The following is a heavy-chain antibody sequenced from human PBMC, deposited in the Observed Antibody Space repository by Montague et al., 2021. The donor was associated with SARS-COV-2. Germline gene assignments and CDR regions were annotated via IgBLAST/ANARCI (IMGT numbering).Heavy chain of an antibody. CDR3: ARLGFVELWLNLGWFDP. V-gene: IGHV4-39*01. CDR2: VYYSGST. J-gene: IGHJ5*02. CDR1: GDSIRSSGYY. Sequence: SETLSLTCSVSGDSIRSSGYYWGWIRQPPGKGLEWIGTVYYSGSTNYNHSLKSRVTMPVDTSKNQFSLELRSVTAADTAEYYCARLGFVELWLNLGWFDPWGQGTLVTVSS. D-gene: IGHD3-16*02.